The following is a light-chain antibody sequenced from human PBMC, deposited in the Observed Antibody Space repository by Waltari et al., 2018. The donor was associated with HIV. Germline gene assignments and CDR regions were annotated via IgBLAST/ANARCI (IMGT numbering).Light chain of an antibody. J-gene: IGKJ4*01. CDR3: QQRSNWPPSLT. CDR1: QSVRSY. V-gene: IGKV3-11*01. Sequence: EIVLTQSPATLSLSPGERATLPCRASQSVRSYLAWYQQQPGLAPRLLIFDASSRATGIPARFSGGGSGTDFTLTISSLEPEDFAVYFCQQRSNWPPSLTFGGGTKVEIK. CDR2: DAS.